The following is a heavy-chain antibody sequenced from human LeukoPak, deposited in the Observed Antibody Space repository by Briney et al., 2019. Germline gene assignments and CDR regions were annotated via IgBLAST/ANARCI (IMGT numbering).Heavy chain of an antibody. J-gene: IGHJ4*02. CDR1: GGSISINNYY. CDR3: ARPPRYDFWS. V-gene: IGHV4-39*01. CDR2: IYYSGST. Sequence: NPSETLSLTCTVSGGSISINNYYWGWIRQPPGKGLEWIGNIYYSGSTYYNPSLKSRVTISVDTSKNQFSLKLSSVTAADTAVYYCARPPRYDFWSWGQGTLVTVSS. D-gene: IGHD3-3*01.